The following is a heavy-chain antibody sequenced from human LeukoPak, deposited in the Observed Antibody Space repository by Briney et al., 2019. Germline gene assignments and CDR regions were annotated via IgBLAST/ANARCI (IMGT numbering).Heavy chain of an antibody. V-gene: IGHV4-30-2*01. Sequence: KASETLSLTCAVSGVSISSGGYSWTWIRQPPGKGLEWIGYIYQSGSTYYNPSLKNRVTISVDRSKSQFSLKLSSVTAADTAVYYCARGAGQQLVDYYYYYYMDVWGKGTTVTVSS. D-gene: IGHD6-13*01. CDR2: IYQSGST. CDR3: ARGAGQQLVDYYYYYYMDV. CDR1: GVSISSGGYS. J-gene: IGHJ6*03.